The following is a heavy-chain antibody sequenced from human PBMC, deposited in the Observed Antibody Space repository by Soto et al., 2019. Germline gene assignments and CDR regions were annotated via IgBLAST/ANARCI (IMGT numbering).Heavy chain of an antibody. CDR1: GFTFSSYA. J-gene: IGHJ5*02. V-gene: IGHV3-23*01. CDR3: AKNRGETIFGVVSNWFDP. D-gene: IGHD3-3*01. Sequence: GGSLRLSCAASGFTFSSYAMSWVRQAPGKGLEWVSTISGSGGSTYYAASVKDRLTISRDNSKNTLYLQMNSLRAEDTAVYYCAKNRGETIFGVVSNWFDPWGQGTLVTVSS. CDR2: ISGSGGST.